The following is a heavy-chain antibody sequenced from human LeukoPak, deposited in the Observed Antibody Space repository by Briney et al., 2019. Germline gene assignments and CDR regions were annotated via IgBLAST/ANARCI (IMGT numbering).Heavy chain of an antibody. D-gene: IGHD3-10*01. CDR1: GFNFNSYW. CDR3: ARARYGSGGYFFDF. Sequence: GGSLRLSCAASGFNFNSYWMSWVRQAPGKGLDCVANIKQDGPDIYFVDSVKGRFTISRDNAKNSLYLQMNSLRGEDTAVYYCARARYGSGGYFFDFWGQGTLVTVSS. CDR2: IKQDGPDI. J-gene: IGHJ4*02. V-gene: IGHV3-7*04.